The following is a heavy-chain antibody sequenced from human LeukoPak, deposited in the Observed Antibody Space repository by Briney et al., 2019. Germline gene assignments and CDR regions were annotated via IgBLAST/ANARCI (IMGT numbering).Heavy chain of an antibody. CDR2: ISSTGNT. D-gene: IGHD6-13*01. CDR3: ASRPPGSTWYGVFDY. Sequence: PETLSLTCTVSGGSLNSHYWSWIRQPPGKTLEWIGYISSTGNTDYYPSLKSRVTMSLDTSRNQFSLHLSSVTAADTALYFCASRPPGSTWYGVFDYWSQGILVTVSS. V-gene: IGHV4-59*11. J-gene: IGHJ4*02. CDR1: GGSLNSHY.